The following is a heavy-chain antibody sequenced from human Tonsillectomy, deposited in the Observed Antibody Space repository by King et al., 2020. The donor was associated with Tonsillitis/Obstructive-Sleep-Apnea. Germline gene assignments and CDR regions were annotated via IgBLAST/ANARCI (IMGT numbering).Heavy chain of an antibody. D-gene: IGHD3-16*02. J-gene: IGHJ4*02. CDR1: GGSISSGSYY. V-gene: IGHV4-39*02. CDR3: ACEVVWGSYRYLYYVY. Sequence: QLQESGPGLVKPSETLYLTCTVSGGSISSGSYYWDWIRQPPGKGLEWIGSIYYSGSTYYNPSLKSRVTISVARSKNQFSLKLSSVTAADTAVYYCACEVVWGSYRYLYYVYWGQGNLVTVSS. CDR2: IYYSGST.